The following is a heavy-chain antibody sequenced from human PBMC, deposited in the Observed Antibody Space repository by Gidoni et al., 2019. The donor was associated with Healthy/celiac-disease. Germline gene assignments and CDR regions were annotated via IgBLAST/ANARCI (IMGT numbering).Heavy chain of an antibody. CDR3: AKDLDYDILTGYYDY. CDR2: SSGSGGST. D-gene: IGHD3-9*01. V-gene: IGHV3-23*01. J-gene: IGHJ4*01. CDR1: GFTFSSYA. Sequence: EVQLLESGGGLVQPGGSLSLSCAASGFTFSSYAMSWVRQAPGKGLEWVSASSGSGGSTYYADSVKGLFTISRDNSKNTLYLQMNSLRAEDTAVYYCAKDLDYDILTGYYDYWGHGTLVTVSS.